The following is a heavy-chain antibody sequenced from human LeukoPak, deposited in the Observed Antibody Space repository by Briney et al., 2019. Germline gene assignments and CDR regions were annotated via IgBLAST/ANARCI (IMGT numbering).Heavy chain of an antibody. CDR2: INPNSGGT. Sequence: ASVKVSCKASGYTFTCYYMHWVRQAPGQGLEWMGRINPNSGGTNYAQKFQGRVTMTRDTSISTAYMELSRLRSDDTAVYYCATFSDCSGGSCYLFDYWGQGTLVTVSS. CDR3: ATFSDCSGGSCYLFDY. J-gene: IGHJ4*02. D-gene: IGHD2-15*01. V-gene: IGHV1-2*06. CDR1: GYTFTCYY.